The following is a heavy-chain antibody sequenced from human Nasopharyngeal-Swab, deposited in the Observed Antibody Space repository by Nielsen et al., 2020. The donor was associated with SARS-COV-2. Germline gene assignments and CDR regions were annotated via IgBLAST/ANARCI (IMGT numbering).Heavy chain of an antibody. D-gene: IGHD4-17*01. J-gene: IGHJ4*02. CDR1: GGTFSSYA. CDR3: ARATTVTNYFDY. Sequence: SVKVSCKASGGTFSSYAIRWVRQAPGQGLEWMGRIIPILGIANYAQKFQGRVTITADKSTSTAYMELSSLRSEDTAVYYCARATTVTNYFDYWGQGTLVTVSS. CDR2: IIPILGIA. V-gene: IGHV1-69*04.